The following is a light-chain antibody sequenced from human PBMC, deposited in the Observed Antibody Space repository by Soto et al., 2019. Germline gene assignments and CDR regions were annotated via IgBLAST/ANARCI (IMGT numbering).Light chain of an antibody. Sequence: EIVMTQSPDTLSVSPGERATLSCRASQSVTTNLAWYQQKPGQAPRLLIYGASTRATGIPVRFSGSGSGTEFTLTISSLRPEDFAIYYCQQYKYWPPWTFGQGTKV. CDR2: GAS. CDR1: QSVTTN. J-gene: IGKJ1*01. V-gene: IGKV3-15*01. CDR3: QQYKYWPPWT.